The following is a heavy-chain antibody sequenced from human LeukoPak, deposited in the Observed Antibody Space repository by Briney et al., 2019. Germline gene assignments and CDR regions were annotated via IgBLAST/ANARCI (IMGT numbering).Heavy chain of an antibody. CDR2: ISGSGGST. CDR1: GFTFSSYA. D-gene: IGHD3-22*01. Sequence: GGSLRLSCAASGFTFSSYAMSWVRQAPGKGLEWVSAISGSGGSTYYADSVKGRFTISRDNSKNTLYLQMNSLRAEDTAVYYRAKDSSGYLHFDIWGQGTMVTVSS. J-gene: IGHJ3*02. CDR3: AKDSSGYLHFDI. V-gene: IGHV3-23*01.